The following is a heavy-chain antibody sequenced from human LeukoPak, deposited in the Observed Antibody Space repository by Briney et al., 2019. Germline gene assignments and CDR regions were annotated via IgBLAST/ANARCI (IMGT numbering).Heavy chain of an antibody. V-gene: IGHV3-33*01. CDR1: GFTFSSYG. CDR2: IWYDGSNK. Sequence: GGSLRLSCAASGFTFSSYGMHGVRQAPGKGLEGVAVIWYDGSNKYYADSVKGRFTISRDNSKNTLYLQMNSLRAEDTAVYYCARGITLYYYDSSGYYNWFDPWGQGTLVTVSS. D-gene: IGHD3-22*01. J-gene: IGHJ5*02. CDR3: ARGITLYYYDSSGYYNWFDP.